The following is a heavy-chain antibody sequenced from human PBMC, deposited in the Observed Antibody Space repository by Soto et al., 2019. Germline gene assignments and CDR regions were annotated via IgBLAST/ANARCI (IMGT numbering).Heavy chain of an antibody. Sequence: QVQLQESGPGLVKPSETLSLTCTVSGGSMKNYYWTWLRQPPGKGLEWIGCVYYTGSSTYYNPSLKSRVTGSVDSSKKQFSLEVRSVTAADTAVYYCATAAIIAATIDAFDLWGQGTLVPIS. V-gene: IGHV4-59*01. CDR2: VYYTGSS. D-gene: IGHD6-13*01. CDR1: GGSMKNYY. J-gene: IGHJ3*01. CDR3: ATAAIIAATIDAFDL.